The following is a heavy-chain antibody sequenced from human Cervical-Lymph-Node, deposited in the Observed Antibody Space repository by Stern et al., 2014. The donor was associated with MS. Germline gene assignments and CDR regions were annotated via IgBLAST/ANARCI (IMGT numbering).Heavy chain of an antibody. Sequence: VQLVESGAEVKKPGASVKVSCKASGYTFTSYAMHWVRQAPGQRLEWMGWINAGNGNTKYSQKFQGRVTITRDTSASTAYMELSSLRSEDTAVYYCARDRKNCTNGVCLSLFDYWGQGTLVTVSS. J-gene: IGHJ4*02. CDR3: ARDRKNCTNGVCLSLFDY. CDR1: GYTFTSYA. CDR2: INAGNGNT. V-gene: IGHV1-3*01. D-gene: IGHD2-8*01.